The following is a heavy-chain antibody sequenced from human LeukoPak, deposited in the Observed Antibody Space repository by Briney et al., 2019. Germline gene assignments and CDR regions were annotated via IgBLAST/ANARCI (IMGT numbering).Heavy chain of an antibody. CDR3: ARVFITEKSLDP. CDR1: GFTFSSYW. D-gene: IGHD3-22*01. V-gene: IGHV3-74*01. J-gene: IGHJ5*02. Sequence: GGSLRLSCAASGFTFSSYWMRWVRQAPGKGLVWVSRINSDGSSTSYADSVKGRFTISRDNAKNTLYLQMNSLRAEDTAVYYCARVFITEKSLDPWGQGTLVTVSS. CDR2: INSDGSST.